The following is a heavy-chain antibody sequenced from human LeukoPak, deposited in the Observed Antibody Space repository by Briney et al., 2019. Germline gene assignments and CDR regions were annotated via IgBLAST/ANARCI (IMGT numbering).Heavy chain of an antibody. CDR2: ISGSGGST. J-gene: IGHJ4*02. Sequence: PGGSLRLSCAASGFTFSSYAMSWVRQAPGKGLEWVSTISGSGGSTYYADSVKGRFTISRDNSKNTLYLQMNGLRAEDTAVYYCAKVVGATTRGYFDYWRQGTLVTVSS. D-gene: IGHD1-26*01. CDR3: AKVVGATTRGYFDY. CDR1: GFTFSSYA. V-gene: IGHV3-23*01.